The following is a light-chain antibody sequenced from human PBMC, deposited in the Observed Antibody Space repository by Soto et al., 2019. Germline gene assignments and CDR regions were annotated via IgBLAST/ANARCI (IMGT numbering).Light chain of an antibody. Sequence: EIGFTQSPAPLALSPGEGATLSCSAGQSVSSDIAWHQQKPGQAARLLIHDASNRAAGIPARFSGSGSGTDFTLTISSLEPEDFAVYYCQQRSNWLWTFGQGTKVDIK. J-gene: IGKJ1*01. CDR2: DAS. CDR1: QSVSSD. V-gene: IGKV3-11*01. CDR3: QQRSNWLWT.